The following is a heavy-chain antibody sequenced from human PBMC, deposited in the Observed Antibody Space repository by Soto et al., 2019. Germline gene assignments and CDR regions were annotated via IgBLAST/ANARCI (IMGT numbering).Heavy chain of an antibody. CDR2: IWVDGSNK. V-gene: IGHV3-33*01. CDR3: ARAEIARRHMMGLPKYAPFYYYYRMDV. J-gene: IGHJ6*02. CDR1: AFTSRSDA. D-gene: IGHD6-13*01. Sequence: VGFVRVSPRGAAFTSRSDAVHPVAQTRSESREERVYIWVDGSNKYYADSVKGRFTISRDNSKNTLYLQMNSLRAEDTGVYYCARAEIARRHMMGLPKYAPFYYYYRMDVWAQGTTVTVCS.